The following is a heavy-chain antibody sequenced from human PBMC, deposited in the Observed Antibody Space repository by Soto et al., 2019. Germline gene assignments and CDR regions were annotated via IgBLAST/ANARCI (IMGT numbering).Heavy chain of an antibody. D-gene: IGHD2-8*01. CDR3: ASDSNAYQRQHVLDI. J-gene: IGHJ3*02. CDR2: MNPNSGNT. Sequence: GASVKVSCKASGYTFTSYDINWVRQATGQGLEWMGWMNPNSGNTGYAQKFQGRVTMTRNTSISTAYMELSSLRSEGTAVYFCASDSNAYQRQHVLDIWGQGTLVTVSS. CDR1: GYTFTSYD. V-gene: IGHV1-8*01.